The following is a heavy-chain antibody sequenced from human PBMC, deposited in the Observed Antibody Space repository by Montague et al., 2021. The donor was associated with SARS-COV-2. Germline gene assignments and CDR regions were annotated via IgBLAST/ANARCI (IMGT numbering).Heavy chain of an antibody. CDR3: ARGGYSGYWDY. V-gene: IGHV4-39*07. D-gene: IGHD5-12*01. Sequence: SETLSLTCTVSGGSISSSSYYWGWIRQPPGKGLEWIGRIYYSGSTYYNPSLKSRVTISVDTSKNQFSLKLSSVTAADTAVYYCARGGYSGYWDYWGQGTLDTVSS. CDR2: IYYSGST. J-gene: IGHJ4*02. CDR1: GGSISSSSYY.